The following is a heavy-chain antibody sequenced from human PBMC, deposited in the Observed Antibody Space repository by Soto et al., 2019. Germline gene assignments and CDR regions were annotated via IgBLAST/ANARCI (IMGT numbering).Heavy chain of an antibody. CDR3: AKDRVIQLLPIWPDP. Sequence: GGSLRLSCAAAGFSFNKYGMHWVRQAPGKGLEWVAYVSSDASNQYYADSVKGRFTISRDNSKSTLFLQLDSLRVDDTAVYYCAKDRVIQLLPIWPDPWGQGTLVTVSS. CDR2: VSSDASNQ. D-gene: IGHD2-2*01. J-gene: IGHJ5*02. V-gene: IGHV3-30*18. CDR1: GFSFNKYG.